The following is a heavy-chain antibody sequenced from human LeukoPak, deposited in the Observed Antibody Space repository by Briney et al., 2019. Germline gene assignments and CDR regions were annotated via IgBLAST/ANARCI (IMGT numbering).Heavy chain of an antibody. CDR1: GFTFSSYG. J-gene: IGHJ4*02. D-gene: IGHD2-2*01. CDR2: ISYDGSNK. Sequence: PGGSLRLFCAASGFTFSSYGMHWVRQAPGKGLEWVAVISYDGSNKYYADSVKGRFTISRDNSKNTLYLQMNSLRAEDTAVYYCASDIVVVPAAENEGYFDYWGQGTLVTVSS. V-gene: IGHV3-30-3*01. CDR3: ASDIVVVPAAENEGYFDY.